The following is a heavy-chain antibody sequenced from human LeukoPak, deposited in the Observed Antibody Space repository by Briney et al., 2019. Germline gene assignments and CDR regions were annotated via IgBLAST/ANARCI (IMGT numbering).Heavy chain of an antibody. CDR2: ISSDGSDT. V-gene: IGHV3-74*01. J-gene: IGHJ4*02. D-gene: IGHD6-13*01. CDR3: ARGSYSLGGFDY. Sequence: PGGSLRLTCAASGCTFSSYWMHWVRQAPGRGLVWVSRISSDGSDTNYADSVKGRFTISRDNAKNTLYLPMNSLRAEDTAVYYCARGSYSLGGFDYWGQGTLVTVSS. CDR1: GCTFSSYW.